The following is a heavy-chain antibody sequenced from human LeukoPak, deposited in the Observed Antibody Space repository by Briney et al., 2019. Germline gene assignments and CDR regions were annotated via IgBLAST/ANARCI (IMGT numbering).Heavy chain of an antibody. CDR1: GFTFGDYA. V-gene: IGHV3-49*03. J-gene: IGHJ6*02. Sequence: PGGSLRLSCTGSGFTFGDYAMSWFRQAPGKGLEWVGFIRSKAYGGTTEYAASVKGRFAISRDDSKSIAYLQMNSLKTEDTAMYYCTSYCSGGSCYSDYYYYGMAVWGQGTTVTVSS. CDR3: TSYCSGGSCYSDYYYYGMAV. D-gene: IGHD2-15*01. CDR2: IRSKAYGGTT.